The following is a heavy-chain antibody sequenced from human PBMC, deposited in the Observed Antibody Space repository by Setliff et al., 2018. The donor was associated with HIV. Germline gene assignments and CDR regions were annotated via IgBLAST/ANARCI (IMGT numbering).Heavy chain of an antibody. D-gene: IGHD2-21*01. CDR2: TIPLFGKV. Sequence: SVKVSCKASGGTFSSYDITWVRQAPGQGLEWMGGTIPLFGKVDYAQKFQGRVTITADESTNIAHMELSSLTFEDTAVYYCAREGDFGYAAGRHLDSWGQGTLVTVSS. V-gene: IGHV1-69*13. J-gene: IGHJ4*02. CDR3: AREGDFGYAAGRHLDS. CDR1: GGTFSSYD.